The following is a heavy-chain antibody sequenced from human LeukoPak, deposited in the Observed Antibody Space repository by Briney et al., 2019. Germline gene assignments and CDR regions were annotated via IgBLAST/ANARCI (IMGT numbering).Heavy chain of an antibody. CDR1: GGTFSSYA. Sequence: ASVKVSCKASGGTFSSYAISWVRRAPGQGLEWMGRIIPIFGIANYAQKFQGRVTITADKSTSTAYMELSSLRSEDTAVYYCARDWGVVVVAATGNWFDPWGQGTLVTVSS. D-gene: IGHD2-15*01. CDR3: ARDWGVVVVAATGNWFDP. J-gene: IGHJ5*02. CDR2: IIPIFGIA. V-gene: IGHV1-69*04.